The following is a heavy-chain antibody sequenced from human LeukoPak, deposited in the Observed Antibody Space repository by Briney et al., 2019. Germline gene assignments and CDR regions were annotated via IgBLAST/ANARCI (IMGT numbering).Heavy chain of an antibody. J-gene: IGHJ4*02. CDR2: ISSSSRYT. CDR1: GFSLRDYS. D-gene: IGHD3-3*01. Sequence: GGSLRLSCADSGFSLRDYSMDWVRQAPGKGLEWVSSISSSSRYTFYVDSVKGRFTISRDNAKNSLYPQMNSLRVEDTAVYYCARDEARGYDFRPQDHWGQGTLVSVSS. V-gene: IGHV3-21*01. CDR3: ARDEARGYDFRPQDH.